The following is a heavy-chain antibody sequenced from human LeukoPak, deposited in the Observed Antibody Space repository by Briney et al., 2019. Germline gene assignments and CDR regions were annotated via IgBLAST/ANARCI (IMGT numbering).Heavy chain of an antibody. V-gene: IGHV4-59*11. J-gene: IGHJ6*03. D-gene: IGHD3-10*01. Sequence: PSETLSLTCTVSGGSISSHYWSWIRQPPGKGLEWIGYIYYSGSTNYNPSLKSRVTISVDTSKNQFSLKLSSVTAADTAVYYCARGSARSHWDYYYYMDVGGKGTTVTVSS. CDR1: GGSISSHY. CDR3: ARGSARSHWDYYYYMDV. CDR2: IYYSGST.